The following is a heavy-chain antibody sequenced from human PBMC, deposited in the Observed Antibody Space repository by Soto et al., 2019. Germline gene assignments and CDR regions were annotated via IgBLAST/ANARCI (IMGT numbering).Heavy chain of an antibody. J-gene: IGHJ4*02. Sequence: GGSLRLSCAASGFTFSSSAMSWVRQAPGKGLEWVSAISGSGDTTYYAGSVKGRFTISRDNSKNTLYLQMNSLRAEDTAVYYCAKGSGGNCYSTSDYWGQGNLVTVAS. CDR2: ISGSGDTT. V-gene: IGHV3-23*01. D-gene: IGHD2-15*01. CDR3: AKGSGGNCYSTSDY. CDR1: GFTFSSSA.